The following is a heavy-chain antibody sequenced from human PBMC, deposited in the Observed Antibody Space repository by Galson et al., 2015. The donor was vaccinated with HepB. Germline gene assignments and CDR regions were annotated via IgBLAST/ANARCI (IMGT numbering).Heavy chain of an antibody. CDR3: ARDIEGSGSYEEGGYYYYYGMDV. CDR2: ISSSSSYI. V-gene: IGHV3-21*01. J-gene: IGHJ6*02. D-gene: IGHD3-10*01. Sequence: SLRLSCAASGFTFSSYAMNWVRQAPGKGLEWVSSISSSSSYIYYADSVKGRFTISRDNAKNSLYLQMNSLRAEDTAVYYCARDIEGSGSYEEGGYYYYYGMDVWGQGTTVTVSS. CDR1: GFTFSSYA.